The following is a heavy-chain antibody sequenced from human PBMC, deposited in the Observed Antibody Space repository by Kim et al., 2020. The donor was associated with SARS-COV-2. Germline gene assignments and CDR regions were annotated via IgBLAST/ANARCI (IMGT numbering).Heavy chain of an antibody. J-gene: IGHJ4*02. Sequence: GGSLRLSCAASGFTFSSYGMHWVRQAPGKGLEWVAVISYDGSNKYYADSVKGRFTISRDNSKNTLYLQMNSLRAEDTAVYYCAKVSAVTDFDYWGQGTLVTVSS. V-gene: IGHV3-30*18. CDR3: AKVSAVTDFDY. CDR1: GFTFSSYG. D-gene: IGHD2-21*02. CDR2: ISYDGSNK.